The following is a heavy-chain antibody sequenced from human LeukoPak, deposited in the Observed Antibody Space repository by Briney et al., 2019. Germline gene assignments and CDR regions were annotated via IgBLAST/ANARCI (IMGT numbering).Heavy chain of an antibody. CDR1: GFTFSLYW. CDR2: INPDGSQK. V-gene: IGHV3-7*01. CDR3: ARASLYDILTGYYLYYFDY. D-gene: IGHD3-9*01. Sequence: AGGSLRLSCAASGFTFSLYWMTWVRQSPGKGLEWVADINPDGSQKYYVDSVKGRFTISRDNAKNSLYLQMNSLRAEDTAVYYCARASLYDILTGYYLYYFDYWGQGTLVTVSS. J-gene: IGHJ4*02.